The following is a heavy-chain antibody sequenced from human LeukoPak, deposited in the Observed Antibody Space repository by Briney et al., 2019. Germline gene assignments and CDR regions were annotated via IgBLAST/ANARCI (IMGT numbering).Heavy chain of an antibody. V-gene: IGHV4-61*02. CDR1: GGSINSGNFY. J-gene: IGHJ4*02. CDR2: IYTSGYT. CDR3: ARDSPEYTDNYEGGFKY. Sequence: SQTLSLTCTASGGSINSGNFYWSWIRPPAGRGLEWIGRIYTSGYTDYNPSLKSRVTISLDASKNQFPLKLTSVTAADTARYYCARDSPEYTDNYEGGFKYWGQGTLVTVSS. D-gene: IGHD3-3*01.